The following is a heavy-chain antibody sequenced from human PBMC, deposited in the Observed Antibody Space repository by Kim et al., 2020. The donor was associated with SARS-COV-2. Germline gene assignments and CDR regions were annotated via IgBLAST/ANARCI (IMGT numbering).Heavy chain of an antibody. D-gene: IGHD1-20*01. V-gene: IGHV4-39*01. CDR1: GGSISSSSYY. J-gene: IGHJ4*02. CDR3: ARHRYLLYFDY. Sequence: SETLSLTCTVSGGSISSSSYYWGWIRQPPGKGLEWIGSIYYSGSTYYNPSLKSRVTISVDTSKNQFSLKLSSVTAADTAVYYCARHRYLLYFDYWGQGTLVTVSS. CDR2: IYYSGST.